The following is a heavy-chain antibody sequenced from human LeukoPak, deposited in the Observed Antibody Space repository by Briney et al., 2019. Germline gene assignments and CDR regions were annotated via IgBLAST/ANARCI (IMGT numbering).Heavy chain of an antibody. V-gene: IGHV3-74*01. CDR3: ARRGTGHGMDV. J-gene: IGHJ6*02. D-gene: IGHD1-1*01. CDR1: GFTFNNYW. Sequence: GGSLRLSCAASGFTFNNYWIHWVRQVPGKGLVWVSRINNDGSSASYVDSVKGRFTISRDNAKNTLFLQMNSLRAEDTAVYYCARRGTGHGMDVWGQGTTVIVS. CDR2: INNDGSSA.